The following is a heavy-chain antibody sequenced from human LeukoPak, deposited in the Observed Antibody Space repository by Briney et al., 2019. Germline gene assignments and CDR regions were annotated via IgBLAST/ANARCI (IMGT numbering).Heavy chain of an antibody. J-gene: IGHJ4*02. CDR3: AREDVEMATIIDY. D-gene: IGHD5-24*01. CDR1: GGSISSSSYY. Sequence: SETLSLTCTVSGGSISSSSYYWGWIRQSPGKGLEWIGSIYYSGSTYYNPSLKSRVTISVDTSKNQFSLKLSSVTAADTAVYYCAREDVEMATIIDYWGQGTLVTVSS. V-gene: IGHV4-39*07. CDR2: IYYSGST.